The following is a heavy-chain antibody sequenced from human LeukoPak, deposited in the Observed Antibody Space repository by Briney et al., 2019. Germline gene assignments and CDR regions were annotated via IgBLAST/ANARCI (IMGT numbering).Heavy chain of an antibody. D-gene: IGHD3-10*01. CDR3: ARGRPYSYGSGQFDY. CDR1: GFTFTSYS. V-gene: IGHV3-23*01. Sequence: GGSLRLSCAASGFTFTSYSMNWVRQAPGKGLEWVSTISGGGGSTYYADSVKGRFTISRDNSENTLYLQMNSLRAEDTAVYYCARGRPYSYGSGQFDYWGQGTLVTVSS. CDR2: ISGGGGST. J-gene: IGHJ4*02.